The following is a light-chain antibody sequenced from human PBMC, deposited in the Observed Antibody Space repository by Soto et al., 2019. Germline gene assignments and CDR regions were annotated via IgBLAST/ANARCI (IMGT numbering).Light chain of an antibody. V-gene: IGKV3-11*01. Sequence: EIVLTQSPATLSLSPGERATLSCRASQSVSSYLAWYQQKPGQAPRLLIYDASNKATGIPARFSGSGSGTDFTITISSLEPEDFAVYYCQQRSNGLTFGGGTKVEIK. J-gene: IGKJ4*01. CDR2: DAS. CDR1: QSVSSY. CDR3: QQRSNGLT.